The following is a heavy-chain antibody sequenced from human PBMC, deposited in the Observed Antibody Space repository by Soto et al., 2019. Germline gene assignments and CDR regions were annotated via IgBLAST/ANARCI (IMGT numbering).Heavy chain of an antibody. CDR1: GGTFGSYA. CDR2: IIPMFGTP. D-gene: IGHD6-6*01. V-gene: IGHV1-69*01. J-gene: IGHJ5*02. Sequence: QVQLVQSGAEVKKPGSSVKVSCKASGGTFGSYAINWVRQAPGQGLEWMGAIIPMFGTPNYAQKFQGRVTITADESTSPADMELYTLTSEDTAVYYCARDRGYSSSSKWFDPWGQGSLVTVS. CDR3: ARDRGYSSSSKWFDP.